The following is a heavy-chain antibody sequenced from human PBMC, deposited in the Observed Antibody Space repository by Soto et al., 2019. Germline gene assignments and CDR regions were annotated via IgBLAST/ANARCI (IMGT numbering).Heavy chain of an antibody. CDR2: IYYTGHT. CDR1: GVSINSGGYY. CDR3: ARGSQLERDALDI. Sequence: QVQLQESGPGLVKPSQTLSLTCSVSGVSINSGGYYWSWIRHHPGKGLEWIGYIYYTGHTFYNPSLKSRVATSLDTSKNQFSLKLSSVTAADTAVYYCARGSQLERDALDIWGQGTMVTVSS. J-gene: IGHJ3*02. D-gene: IGHD1-1*01. V-gene: IGHV4-31*03.